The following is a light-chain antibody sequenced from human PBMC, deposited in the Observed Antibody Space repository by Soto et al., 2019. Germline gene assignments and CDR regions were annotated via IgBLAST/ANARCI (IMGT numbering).Light chain of an antibody. CDR3: LQTYQSPPT. CDR1: HSISSW. J-gene: IGKJ2*01. Sequence: DIQMTQSPSTLSASTGDTVTVTCRASHSISSWLAWYQQKPGKAPKLLIYRASSLESGVPSRFSGGGSGTEFTLTISSLQPDDFATYHCLQTYQSPPTSGQGTKVDIK. V-gene: IGKV1-5*03. CDR2: RAS.